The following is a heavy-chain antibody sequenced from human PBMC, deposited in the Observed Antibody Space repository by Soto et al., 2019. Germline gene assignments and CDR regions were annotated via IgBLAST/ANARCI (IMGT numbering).Heavy chain of an antibody. V-gene: IGHV3-53*01. CDR2: IYSGGST. CDR1: GFTVSSNY. D-gene: IGHD3-16*01. J-gene: IGHJ5*02. CDR3: AREKYDKFDWFDP. Sequence: GGSLRLSCAASGFTVSSNYMSWVRQAPGKGLEWVSVIYSGGSTYYADSVKGRFTISRDNSKNTLYLQMNSLRAEDTAVYYCAREKYDKFDWFDPWGQGTLVTVSS.